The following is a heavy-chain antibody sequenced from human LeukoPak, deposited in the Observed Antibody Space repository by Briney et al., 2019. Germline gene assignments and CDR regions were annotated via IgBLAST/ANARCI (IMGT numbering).Heavy chain of an antibody. CDR3: AKGLDHPYYDFWSGYYYLGMGMDV. Sequence: SETLSLTCTVSGGSISSSSYYWGWIRQPPGKGLEWIGSIYYSGSTYYNPSLKSRVTISVDTSKNQFSLKLSSVTAADTAVYYCAKGLDHPYYDFWSGYYYLGMGMDVWGQGTTVTVSS. D-gene: IGHD3-3*01. V-gene: IGHV4-39*01. CDR1: GGSISSSSYY. CDR2: IYYSGST. J-gene: IGHJ6*02.